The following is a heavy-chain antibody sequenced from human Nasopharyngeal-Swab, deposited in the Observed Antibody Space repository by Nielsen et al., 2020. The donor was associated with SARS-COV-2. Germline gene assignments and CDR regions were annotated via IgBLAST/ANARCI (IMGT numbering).Heavy chain of an antibody. D-gene: IGHD3-22*01. CDR2: MSYSGVT. CDR3: ARHSRVTTVVVVTLFDF. V-gene: IGHV4-39*01. Sequence: SETLSLTCSVSGGSIRDNNYYWSWIRQPPGKGLEWIGSMSYSGVTFYNPSLRNRDTLSVDTSKNLLSLKLDSVTAADTALYYCARHSRVTTVVVVTLFDFWGQGIQVTVSS. CDR1: GGSIRDNNYY. J-gene: IGHJ4*02.